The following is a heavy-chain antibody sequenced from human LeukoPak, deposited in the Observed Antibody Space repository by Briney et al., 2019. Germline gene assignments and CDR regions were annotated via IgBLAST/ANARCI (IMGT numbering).Heavy chain of an antibody. CDR3: ARSSGYLSY. D-gene: IGHD3-22*01. CDR1: HYSISSNYY. V-gene: IGHV4-38-2*02. CDR2: IYHSGST. Sequence: SETLSLTCTVSHYSISSNYYWGWIRQPPGKGLEWIGSIYHSGSTYYNPSLKSRVTISVDTSKNQFSLKLTSVTAADTAVYYCARSSGYLSYWGQGTLVTVSS. J-gene: IGHJ4*02.